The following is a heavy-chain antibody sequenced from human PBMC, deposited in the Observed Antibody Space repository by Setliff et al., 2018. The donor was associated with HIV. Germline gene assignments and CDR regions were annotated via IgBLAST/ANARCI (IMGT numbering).Heavy chain of an antibody. D-gene: IGHD3-16*01. CDR2: ICCSGST. CDR1: GDSISSGSYY. V-gene: IGHV4-31*03. J-gene: IGHJ4*02. Sequence: KPSETLSLTCTVSGDSISSGSYYWSWIRQHPGKGLEWIGYICCSGSTHYNPSLQSRIAISVDTSKNRFSLKLSSVTAADTAVYYCATVRGDDPETYPNFAYWGQGVLVTVSS. CDR3: ATVRGDDPETYPNFAY.